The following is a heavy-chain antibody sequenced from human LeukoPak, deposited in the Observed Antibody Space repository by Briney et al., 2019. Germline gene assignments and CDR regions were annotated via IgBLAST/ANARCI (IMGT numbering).Heavy chain of an antibody. Sequence: GGSLRLSCAASGFTLSAYTMTWVRQTPGKGLEWVSFITASDSGTNYADSVKGRFTISRDKSKNTLYLKMNSLRAEDTAVYYCARGSSRDGYNPWGQGTLVTVSS. J-gene: IGHJ5*02. CDR3: ARGSSRDGYNP. CDR2: ITASDSGT. V-gene: IGHV3-23*01. D-gene: IGHD5-24*01. CDR1: GFTLSAYT.